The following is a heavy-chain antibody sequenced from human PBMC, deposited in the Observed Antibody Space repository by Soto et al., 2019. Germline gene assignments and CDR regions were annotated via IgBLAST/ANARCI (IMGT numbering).Heavy chain of an antibody. V-gene: IGHV3-11*05. J-gene: IGHJ6*02. Sequence: GGSLRLSCAASGFTFSDYYMSWIRQAPGKGLEWVSYISSSSSYTNYADSVRGRFTISRDNSKNTLYLQMNSLRTEDTAMYYCARDRYGDSFYGMDVWGQGTTVTVSS. D-gene: IGHD4-17*01. CDR2: ISSSSSYT. CDR1: GFTFSDYY. CDR3: ARDRYGDSFYGMDV.